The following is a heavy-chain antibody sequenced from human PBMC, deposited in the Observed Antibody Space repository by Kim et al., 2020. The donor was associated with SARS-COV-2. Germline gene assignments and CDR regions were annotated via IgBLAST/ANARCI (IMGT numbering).Heavy chain of an antibody. J-gene: IGHJ3*02. CDR3: ERGYSSSWYWAFDI. D-gene: IGHD6-13*01. V-gene: IGHV3-13*01. Sequence: YTGGVKGRFTISREKAKNSLDLQMNSLRAGDTAVYYCERGYSSSWYWAFDIWGQGTMVTVSS.